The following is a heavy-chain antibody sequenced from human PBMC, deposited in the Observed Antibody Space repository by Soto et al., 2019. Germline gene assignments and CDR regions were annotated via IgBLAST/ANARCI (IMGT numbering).Heavy chain of an antibody. CDR1: GGSIGSGGYY. Sequence: PSETLSLTCTVSGGSIGSGGYYWSWIRQHPGKGLKWIGYIYYSGITYYNPSLKSRVTISVDTSKNQFSLKLSSVTAADTAVYYCARSPGYYFDYWGQGTLVTVSS. CDR2: IYYSGIT. CDR3: ARSPGYYFDY. J-gene: IGHJ4*02. V-gene: IGHV4-31*03.